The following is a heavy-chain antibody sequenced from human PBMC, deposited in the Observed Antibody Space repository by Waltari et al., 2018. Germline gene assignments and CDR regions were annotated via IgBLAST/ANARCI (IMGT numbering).Heavy chain of an antibody. CDR3: ARGLGCSSTRCYLQYYYYYYMDV. J-gene: IGHJ6*03. D-gene: IGHD2-2*01. V-gene: IGHV4-34*01. CDR1: GGSFSGYY. Sequence: QVQLQQWGAGLLKPSETLSLTCAVDGGSFSGYYCGWLRQPPGSVREGIGEINQSGSTNYNPSLKSRVTISVDTSKNQFSLKLSSVTAADTAVYYCARGLGCSSTRCYLQYYYYYYMDVWGKGTTVTVSS. CDR2: INQSGST.